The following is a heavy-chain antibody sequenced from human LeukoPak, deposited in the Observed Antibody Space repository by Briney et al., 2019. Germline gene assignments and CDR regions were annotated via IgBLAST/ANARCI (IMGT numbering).Heavy chain of an antibody. J-gene: IGHJ4*02. CDR3: AKDGLWLGESQYYFEY. CDR1: GFTFSTYA. D-gene: IGHD3-10*01. V-gene: IGHV3-23*01. CDR2: ISGNGGST. Sequence: GGSLRLSCAASGFTFSTYAMSWVRQAPGKGLEWVCSISGNGGSTYYADSVKGRFTISRDNSNNTLHLHLHSLRADDTAVYYCAKDGLWLGESQYYFEYWGQGTLITVSS.